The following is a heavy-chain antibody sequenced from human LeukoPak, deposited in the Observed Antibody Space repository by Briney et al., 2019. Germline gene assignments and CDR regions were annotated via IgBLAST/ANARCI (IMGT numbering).Heavy chain of an antibody. Sequence: GGSLRLSCAASGFTFDDYAKHWVRQAPGKGLEWVSGISWNSGSIGYADSVKGRFTISRDNAKNSLYLQMNSLRAEDTALYYCAKDQGYCSSTSCYTFDYWGQGTLVTVSS. CDR2: ISWNSGSI. D-gene: IGHD2-2*02. J-gene: IGHJ4*02. CDR3: AKDQGYCSSTSCYTFDY. CDR1: GFTFDDYA. V-gene: IGHV3-9*01.